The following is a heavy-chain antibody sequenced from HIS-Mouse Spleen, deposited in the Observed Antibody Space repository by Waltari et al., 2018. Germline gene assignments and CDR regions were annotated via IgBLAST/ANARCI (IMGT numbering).Heavy chain of an antibody. V-gene: IGHV4-34*01. CDR2: INHSGST. CDR1: GGSFSGYY. D-gene: IGHD3-16*01. J-gene: IGHJ4*02. Sequence: QVQLQQWGAGLLKPSETLSPTCAVYGGSFSGYYWSWTRQPPGKGLEWIGEINHSGSTNYNPSLKSRVTISVDTSKNQFSLKLSSVTAADTAVYYCERGGSRKYGAYNDYWGQGTLVTVSS. CDR3: ERGGSRKYGAYNDY.